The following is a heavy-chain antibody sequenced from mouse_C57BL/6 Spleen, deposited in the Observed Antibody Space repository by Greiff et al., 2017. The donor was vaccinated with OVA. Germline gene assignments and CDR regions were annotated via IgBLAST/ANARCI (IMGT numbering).Heavy chain of an antibody. CDR2: ISYDGSN. CDR3: ARDRGGAMDY. D-gene: IGHD3-1*01. V-gene: IGHV3-6*01. Sequence: VQLQQSGPGLVKPSQSLSLTCSVTGYSITSGYYWNWIRQFPGNKLEWMGYISYDGSNNYNPSLKNRIPITRDTSKNQLFLKLNSVTTEDTATYYCARDRGGAMDYWGQGTSVTVSS. CDR1: GYSITSGYY. J-gene: IGHJ4*01.